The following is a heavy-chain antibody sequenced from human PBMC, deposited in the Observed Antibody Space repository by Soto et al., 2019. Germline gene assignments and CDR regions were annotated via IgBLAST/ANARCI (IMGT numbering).Heavy chain of an antibody. D-gene: IGHD3-3*01. Sequence: TSETLSLTCTVSGGSISSSSYYWGWIRQPPGKGLEWIGSIYYSGSTYYNPSLKSRVTISVDTSKNQFSLKLSSVTAADTAVYYCARSLRFLEWFIPYYYGMDVWGQGTTVTVSS. CDR2: IYYSGST. CDR3: ARSLRFLEWFIPYYYGMDV. V-gene: IGHV4-39*01. J-gene: IGHJ6*02. CDR1: GGSISSSSYY.